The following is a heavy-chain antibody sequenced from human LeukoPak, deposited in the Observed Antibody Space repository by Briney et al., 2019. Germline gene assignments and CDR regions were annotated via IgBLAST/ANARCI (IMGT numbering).Heavy chain of an antibody. Sequence: PSGTLSLTCGVSGGSISNTNWWTWVRQPPGKGLEWIGEVNLQGSTNYNPSLKSRVAISVDKSKNQFSLKLSSVTAADTAVYYCARVLLWFGEQYYYGMDVWGQGTTVTVSS. CDR3: ARVLLWFGEQYYYGMDV. CDR1: GGSISNTNW. J-gene: IGHJ6*02. D-gene: IGHD3-10*01. CDR2: VNLQGST. V-gene: IGHV4-4*02.